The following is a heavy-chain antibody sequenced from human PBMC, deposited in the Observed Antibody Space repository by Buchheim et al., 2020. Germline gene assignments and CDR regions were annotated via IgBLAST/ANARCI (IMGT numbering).Heavy chain of an antibody. Sequence: QVQLQQWGAGLLKPSETLSLTCAVYGGSFSGYYWSWIRQPPGTGLEWIGEINHSGSTNYNPSLKSRVTISVETSKHQSSLKLSSVTAADTAVYYCARGGGREYCSSTSCYDNWFDPGGQGTL. CDR1: GGSFSGYY. CDR2: INHSGST. V-gene: IGHV4-34*01. CDR3: ARGGGREYCSSTSCYDNWFDP. J-gene: IGHJ5*02. D-gene: IGHD2-2*01.